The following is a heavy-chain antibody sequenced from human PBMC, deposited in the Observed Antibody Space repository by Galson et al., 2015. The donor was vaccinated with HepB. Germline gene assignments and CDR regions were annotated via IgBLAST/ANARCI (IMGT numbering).Heavy chain of an antibody. J-gene: IGHJ6*02. Sequence: SLRLSCAASGFTFSSYGMHWVRQAPGKGLEWVAVISYDGSNKYYEDSVKGRFTISRDNSKNTLYLQMNSLRTEDTAVYYCARSYYYGMDVWGQGTTATVSS. CDR1: GFTFSSYG. CDR3: ARSYYYGMDV. V-gene: IGHV3-30*03. CDR2: ISYDGSNK.